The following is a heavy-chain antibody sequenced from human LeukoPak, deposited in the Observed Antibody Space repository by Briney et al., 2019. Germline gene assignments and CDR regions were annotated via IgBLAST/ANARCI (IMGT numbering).Heavy chain of an antibody. D-gene: IGHD1-26*01. CDR2: INHSGST. V-gene: IGHV4-34*01. J-gene: IGHJ4*02. CDR1: GGSFSGYY. Sequence: SETLSLTCAVYGGSFSGYYWSWIRQPPGKGLEWIGEINHSGSTNYNPSLKGRVTISVDTSKNQFSLKLSSVTAADTAVYYCASWGATHHYFDSWGRGTLVTVSS. CDR3: ASWGATHHYFDS.